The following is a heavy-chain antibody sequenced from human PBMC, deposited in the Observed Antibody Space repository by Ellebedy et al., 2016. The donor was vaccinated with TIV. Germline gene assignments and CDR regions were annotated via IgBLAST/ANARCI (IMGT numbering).Heavy chain of an antibody. CDR1: GYTFTSYG. J-gene: IGHJ4*02. CDR3: ARFSPYSSDWQTGSFDY. V-gene: IGHV1-18*01. Sequence: ASVKVSCKASGYTFTSYGISWVRQAPGQGLEWMGWISAYNGNTHFAQKFQGRVTMTTDTSTSTAYMELKSLRSDDTAVYYCARFSPYSSDWQTGSFDYWGQGTLVTVSS. D-gene: IGHD6-19*01. CDR2: ISAYNGNT.